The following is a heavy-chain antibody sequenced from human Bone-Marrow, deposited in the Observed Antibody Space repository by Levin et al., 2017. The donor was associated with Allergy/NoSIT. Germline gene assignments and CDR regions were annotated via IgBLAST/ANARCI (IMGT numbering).Heavy chain of an antibody. CDR1: GFTVGNNY. CDR2: IYSGGST. Sequence: HAGGSLRLSCAASGFTVGNNYMKWVRQAPGKGLEWVSLIYSGGSTYYADSVKGRFTISRDNSKNTLHLQMNSLRTEDTAVYYCARDRTCSGGTCYGSWGQGTLVTVSS. J-gene: IGHJ5*02. V-gene: IGHV3-66*01. D-gene: IGHD2-15*01. CDR3: ARDRTCSGGTCYGS.